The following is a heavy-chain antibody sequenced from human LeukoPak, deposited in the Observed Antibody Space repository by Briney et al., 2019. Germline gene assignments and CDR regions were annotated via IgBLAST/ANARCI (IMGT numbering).Heavy chain of an antibody. CDR2: ISSSSSYI. Sequence: GGSLRLSCAASGFTFSSYSMNWVRQAPGKGLEWVSSISSSSSYIYYADSVEGRFTISRDNAKNSLYLQMNSLRAEDTAVYYCARVRKGSNVDDYWGQGTLVTVSS. CDR1: GFTFSSYS. J-gene: IGHJ4*02. V-gene: IGHV3-21*01. CDR3: ARVRKGSNVDDY. D-gene: IGHD1-14*01.